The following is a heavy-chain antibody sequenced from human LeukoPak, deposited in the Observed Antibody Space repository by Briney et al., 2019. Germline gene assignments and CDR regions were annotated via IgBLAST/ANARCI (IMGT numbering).Heavy chain of an antibody. CDR1: GGAFSSYA. CDR2: TIPILGIA. CDR3: ASRGRHDAFDI. V-gene: IGHV1-69*04. J-gene: IGHJ3*02. Sequence: ASVKVSCKASGGAFSSYAISWVRQAPGQGLEWMGRTIPILGIANYAQKLQGRVTMTTDTSTSTAYMELRSLRSDDTAVYYCASRGRHDAFDIWGQGTMATVSS.